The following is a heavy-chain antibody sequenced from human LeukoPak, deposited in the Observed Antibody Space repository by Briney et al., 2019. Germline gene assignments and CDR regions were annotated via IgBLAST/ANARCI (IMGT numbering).Heavy chain of an antibody. CDR3: VALLRGIGY. D-gene: IGHD3-10*01. J-gene: IGHJ4*02. CDR2: SRNEDHSYST. Sequence: QSGGSLRLSCAVSGLTFSDHYMDWVRQAPRKGLEWIGRSRNEDHSYSTDFAASVRGRASLSRDHSRNSLYLQIYSLRTDDTAVYYCVALLRGIGYWGQGTLVTVSS. V-gene: IGHV3-72*01. CDR1: GLTFSDHY.